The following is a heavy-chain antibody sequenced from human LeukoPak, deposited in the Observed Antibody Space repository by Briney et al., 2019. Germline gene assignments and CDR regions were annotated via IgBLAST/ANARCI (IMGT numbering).Heavy chain of an antibody. CDR3: ATGLSITIFGVVIPRRRLNI. V-gene: IGHV1-24*01. J-gene: IGHJ3*02. CDR1: GYTLTESS. CDR2: FDPEDGET. Sequence: ASVKVSCKVSGYTLTESSMHWVRQAPGKGLEWMGGFDPEDGETIYAQKFQGRVTMTEDTSTDTAYMELSSLRSEDTAVYYCATGLSITIFGVVIPRRRLNIWGQGTMVTVSS. D-gene: IGHD3-3*01.